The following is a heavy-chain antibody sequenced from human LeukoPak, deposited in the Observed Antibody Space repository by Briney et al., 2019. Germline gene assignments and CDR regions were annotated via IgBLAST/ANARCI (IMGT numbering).Heavy chain of an antibody. J-gene: IGHJ4*02. CDR1: GGSFSSYA. CDR3: ARELRDGYNPEY. D-gene: IGHD5-24*01. CDR2: IIPIFGTA. V-gene: IGHV1-69*05. Sequence: GSSVKVSCKASGGSFSSYAISWVRQAPGQGLEWMGRIIPIFGTANYAQKFQGRVTITTDESTSTAYMELSSLRSEDTAVYYCARELRDGYNPEYWGQGTLVTVSS.